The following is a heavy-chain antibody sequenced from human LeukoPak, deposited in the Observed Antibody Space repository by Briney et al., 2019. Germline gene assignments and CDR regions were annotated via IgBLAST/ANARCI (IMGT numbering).Heavy chain of an antibody. CDR1: GGTLGSYA. J-gene: IGHJ5*02. Sequence: SVKVSCKASGGTLGSYAIGWVRQAPGQGLEWMGGIIPIFGTANYAQKFQGRVTITADESTSTAYMELSSLRSEDTAVYYCARDGVRGVPWFDPWGQGTLVTVSS. CDR2: IIPIFGTA. V-gene: IGHV1-69*01. CDR3: ARDGVRGVPWFDP. D-gene: IGHD3-10*01.